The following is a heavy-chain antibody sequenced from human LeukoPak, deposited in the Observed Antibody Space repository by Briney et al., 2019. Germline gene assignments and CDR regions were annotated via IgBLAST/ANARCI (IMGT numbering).Heavy chain of an antibody. CDR3: ARDPIYYDSSGYYLACDY. CDR1: GFTFSSYS. D-gene: IGHD3-22*01. CDR2: ISSSSSYI. V-gene: IGHV3-21*01. Sequence: GGSLRLSCAASGFTFSSYSMNWVRQAPGKGLEWVSSISSSSSYIYYADSVEGRFTISRDNAKNSLYLQMDSLRAEDTAVYYCARDPIYYDSSGYYLACDYWGQGTLVTVSS. J-gene: IGHJ4*02.